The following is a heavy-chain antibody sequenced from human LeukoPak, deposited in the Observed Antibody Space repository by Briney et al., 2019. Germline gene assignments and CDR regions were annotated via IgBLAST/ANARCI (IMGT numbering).Heavy chain of an antibody. CDR3: ARGDTAMVADY. CDR1: GYTFTSYG. Sequence: SVKVSCKASGYTFTSYGISWVRQAPGQGLEWMGRIIPIFGTANYAQKFQGRVTITTDESTSTAYMELSSLRSEDTAVYYCARGDTAMVADYWGQGTLVTVSS. J-gene: IGHJ4*02. V-gene: IGHV1-69*05. CDR2: IIPIFGTA. D-gene: IGHD5-18*01.